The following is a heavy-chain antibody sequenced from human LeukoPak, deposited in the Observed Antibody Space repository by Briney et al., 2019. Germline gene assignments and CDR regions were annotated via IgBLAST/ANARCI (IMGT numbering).Heavy chain of an antibody. V-gene: IGHV1-8*01. CDR1: GYTFTSYD. J-gene: IGHJ3*02. CDR2: MNPNSGNT. Sequence: GASVKVSCKASGYTFTSYDINWVRQATGQGLEWMGWMNPNSGNTGYAQKFQGRVTMTRNTSISTAYMELSSLRSEDTAVYYCARVPSSSSLLFGGSCCSDAFDIWGQGTMVTVSS. CDR3: ARVPSSSSLLFGGSCCSDAFDI. D-gene: IGHD6-13*01.